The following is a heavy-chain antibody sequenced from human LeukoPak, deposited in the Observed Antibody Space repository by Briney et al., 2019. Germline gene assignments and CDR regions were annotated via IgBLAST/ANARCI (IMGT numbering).Heavy chain of an antibody. CDR1: GGSISSYY. D-gene: IGHD3-10*01. CDR3: ARLSGKVAFDI. CDR2: IYYSGST. V-gene: IGHV4-59*12. J-gene: IGHJ3*02. Sequence: PSETLSLTCTVSGGSISSYYWSWIRQPPGKGLEWIGYIYYSGSTNYNPSLKSRVTMSVDTSKNQFSLKLSSVTAADTAVYYCARLSGKVAFDIWGQGTMVTVSS.